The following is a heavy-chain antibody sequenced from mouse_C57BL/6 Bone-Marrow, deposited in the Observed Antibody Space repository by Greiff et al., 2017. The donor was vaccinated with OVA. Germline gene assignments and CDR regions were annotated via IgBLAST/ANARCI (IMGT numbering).Heavy chain of an antibody. CDR2: LWTGGGT. Sequence: VKVVESGPGLVAPSQSLSITCTVSGFSLTSYAISWVRQPPGKGLEWLGVLWTGGGTNYNSALKSRLSISKDNSKSQVFLKMNSLQTDDTARYYCARNDGYRRVWFAYWGQGTLVTVSA. V-gene: IGHV2-9-1*01. D-gene: IGHD2-3*01. CDR3: ARNDGYRRVWFAY. J-gene: IGHJ3*01. CDR1: GFSLTSYA.